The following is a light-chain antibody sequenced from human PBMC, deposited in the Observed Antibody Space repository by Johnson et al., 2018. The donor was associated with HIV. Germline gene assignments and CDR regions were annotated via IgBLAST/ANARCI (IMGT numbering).Light chain of an antibody. J-gene: IGLJ1*01. CDR1: SSNIGNNY. CDR2: GND. CDR3: GTWDSGLSGYV. Sequence: QSVLTQPPSVSAAPGQKVTISCSGSSSNIGNNYVSWYQQLPGTAPKLLIYGNDKRPSGIPYRFSGSKSGTSATLGITGLQTGDEADYYCGTWDSGLSGYVFGTGTKVTVL. V-gene: IGLV1-51*02.